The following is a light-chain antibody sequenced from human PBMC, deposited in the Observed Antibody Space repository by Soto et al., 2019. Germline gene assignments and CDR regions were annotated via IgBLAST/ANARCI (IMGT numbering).Light chain of an antibody. CDR3: QQYHSYSTT. Sequence: DIQMTQSPSTLSASVGDRVTITCRASQSINNWLAWYQQKPGKGPRLLISDASSVQSGVPSRFSGSGSGAEFTLTITSLQPDDFATYYCQQYHSYSTTFGQGTKVDIK. J-gene: IGKJ1*01. CDR2: DAS. CDR1: QSINNW. V-gene: IGKV1-5*01.